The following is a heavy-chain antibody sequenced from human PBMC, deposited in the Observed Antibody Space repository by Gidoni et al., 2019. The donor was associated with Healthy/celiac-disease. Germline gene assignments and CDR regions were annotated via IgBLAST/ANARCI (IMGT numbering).Heavy chain of an antibody. J-gene: IGHJ4*02. Sequence: QVQLQESGPGLVKPSETLSLTCTVSGGSVSSGSYYWSWIRQPPGKGLEWIGYIYYSGSTHYNPSLKSRVTISVDTSKNQFSLKLSSVTAADTAVYYCARGSSSGGGSSLGYFDYWGQGTLVTVSS. CDR1: GGSVSSGSYY. CDR2: IYYSGST. V-gene: IGHV4-61*01. CDR3: ARGSSSGGGSSLGYFDY. D-gene: IGHD2-15*01.